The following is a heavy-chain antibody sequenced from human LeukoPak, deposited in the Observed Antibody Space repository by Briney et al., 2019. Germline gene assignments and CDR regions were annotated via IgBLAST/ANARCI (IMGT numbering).Heavy chain of an antibody. CDR3: ARGYYDFWSGYSYYFDY. CDR1: GGSISSGDYY. CDR2: IYYSGST. D-gene: IGHD3-3*01. J-gene: IGHJ4*02. V-gene: IGHV4-30-4*08. Sequence: SQTLSLTCTVSGGSISSGDYYWSWIRQPPGKGLEWIGYIYYSGSTYYNPSLKSRVTISVDTSKNQFSLKLSSVTAADTAVYYCARGYYDFWSGYSYYFDYWGQGTLVTVSS.